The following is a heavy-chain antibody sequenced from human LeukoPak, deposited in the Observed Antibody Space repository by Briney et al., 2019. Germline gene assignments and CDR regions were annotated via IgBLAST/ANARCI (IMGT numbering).Heavy chain of an antibody. CDR2: ISYDARNK. D-gene: IGHD5-12*01. CDR3: ARGTTAIVADISDAFDI. Sequence: GGSLRLSCAASGFTFSAFAMHWVRQAPGKGLEWVAAISYDARNKYYAVSVRGRFTISRDNSRNTLFLQLNSLKAEDTAVYFCARGTTAIVADISDAFDIWGQGSVVTVSS. V-gene: IGHV3-30*04. CDR1: GFTFSAFA. J-gene: IGHJ3*02.